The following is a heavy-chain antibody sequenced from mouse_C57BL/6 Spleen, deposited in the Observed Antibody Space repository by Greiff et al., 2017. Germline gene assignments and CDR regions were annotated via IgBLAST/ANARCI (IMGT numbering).Heavy chain of an antibody. D-gene: IGHD2-5*01. J-gene: IGHJ3*01. Sequence: EVKVEESGPGLVKPSQSLSLTCSVTGYSITSGYYWNWIRQFPGNKLEWMGYISYDGSNNYNPSLKNRISITRDTSKNQFFLKLNSVTTEDTATYYCARDYSNFFLFAYWGQGTLVTVSA. V-gene: IGHV3-6*01. CDR1: GYSITSGYY. CDR2: ISYDGSN. CDR3: ARDYSNFFLFAY.